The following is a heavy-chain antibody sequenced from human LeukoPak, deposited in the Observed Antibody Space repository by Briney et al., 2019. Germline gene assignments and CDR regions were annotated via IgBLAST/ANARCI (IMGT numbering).Heavy chain of an antibody. V-gene: IGHV3-23*01. CDR3: ARVGCLRTLGYCSSFTSIDY. J-gene: IGHJ4*02. D-gene: IGHD2-2*01. CDR2: ITGNGGSS. Sequence: GGSLRLSCAASGFTFSSYAMSWVRQAPGKGLEWVSSITGNGGSSYHADSVKGRFTISRDNAKNSLYLQMNRLRAEDTAVYYCARVGCLRTLGYCSSFTSIDYWGRGTLVTVSS. CDR1: GFTFSSYA.